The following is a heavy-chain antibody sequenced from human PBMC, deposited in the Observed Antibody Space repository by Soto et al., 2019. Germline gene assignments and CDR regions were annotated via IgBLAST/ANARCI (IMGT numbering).Heavy chain of an antibody. CDR3: ARAGPYYYYYYMDV. V-gene: IGHV3-7*01. CDR2: IKQDGSEK. CDR1: GFTFSSYW. J-gene: IGHJ6*03. Sequence: EVQLVESGGGLVQPGGSLRLSCAASGFTFSSYWMSWVRQAPGKGLEWVANIKQDGSEKYYVDSVKGRFTISRDNAKNSLYLQMKSLRAEDTAVYYCARAGPYYYYYYMDVWGKGTTVTVSS.